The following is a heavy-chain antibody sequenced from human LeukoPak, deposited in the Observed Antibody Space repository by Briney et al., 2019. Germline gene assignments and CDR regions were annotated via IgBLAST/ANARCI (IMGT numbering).Heavy chain of an antibody. CDR2: ISISSSYI. V-gene: IGHV3-21*01. CDR1: GFTFSSYS. J-gene: IGHJ4*02. D-gene: IGHD3-22*01. Sequence: AGGSLRLSCAASGFTFSSYSMNWVRQAPGKGLEWVSSISISSSYIYYADSVKGRFTISRDNAKNSLYLQMNSLRAEDTAVYYCARAGLVRGSDSYFDYWGQGTLVTVSS. CDR3: ARAGLVRGSDSYFDY.